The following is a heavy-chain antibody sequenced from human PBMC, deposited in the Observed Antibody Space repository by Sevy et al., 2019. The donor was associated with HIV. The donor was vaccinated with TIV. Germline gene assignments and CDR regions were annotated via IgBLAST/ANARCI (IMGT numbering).Heavy chain of an antibody. CDR2: IYSGGSV. J-gene: IGHJ6*02. Sequence: GGSLRLSCAASGFSVSNYYMTWVRQAPGQGLEWVSIIYSGGSVYYAESVRGRFTISRDNSKNTVYLQINSLRVEDTAVYYCARDHPRTVFGGYYYGMDVWGQGTTVTVSS. V-gene: IGHV3-53*01. CDR1: GFSVSNYY. D-gene: IGHD3-3*01. CDR3: ARDHPRTVFGGYYYGMDV.